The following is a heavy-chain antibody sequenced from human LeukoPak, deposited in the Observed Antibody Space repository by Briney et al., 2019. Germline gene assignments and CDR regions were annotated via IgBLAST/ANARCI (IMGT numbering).Heavy chain of an antibody. CDR1: GYTFTGYY. J-gene: IGHJ4*02. CDR3: AAAPYSSSSWQFDY. V-gene: IGHV1-2*02. D-gene: IGHD6-6*01. CDR2: INPNSGGT. Sequence: GASVKVSCKASGYTFTGYYMHWVRQAPGQGLEWMGWINPNSGGTNYAQKFQGRVTMTRDTSISTAYMELSRLRSDDTAVYYCAAAPYSSSSWQFDYWGQGTLVTVSS.